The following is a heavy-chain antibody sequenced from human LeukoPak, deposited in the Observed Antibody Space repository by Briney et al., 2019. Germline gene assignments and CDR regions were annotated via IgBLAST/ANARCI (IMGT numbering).Heavy chain of an antibody. CDR3: ATRGDTAMVTDY. J-gene: IGHJ4*02. V-gene: IGHV3-23*01. Sequence: GGSLRLSCAASGFTFSSYAMSWVRQAPGKGLEWVSVISGSGGSTYYADSVKGRFTISRDNSKNTLYLQMNSLRAEDTAVYYCATRGDTAMVTDYWGQGTLVTVSS. CDR2: ISGSGGST. CDR1: GFTFSSYA. D-gene: IGHD5-18*01.